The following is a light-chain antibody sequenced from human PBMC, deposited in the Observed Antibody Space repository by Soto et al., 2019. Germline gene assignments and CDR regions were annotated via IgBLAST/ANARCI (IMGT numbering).Light chain of an antibody. V-gene: IGKV1-5*01. J-gene: IGKJ1*01. CDR3: QHSDNYLWT. CDR1: QSIGDW. Sequence: DIQMTQSPSTLSASVGDRVIITCRASQSIGDWLAWYQQKPGKAPRLLIYDVFSLETGVPSRFSGSGSGTEFTLAINGLQPDDFATYYCQHSDNYLWTFGQGTKVDIK. CDR2: DVF.